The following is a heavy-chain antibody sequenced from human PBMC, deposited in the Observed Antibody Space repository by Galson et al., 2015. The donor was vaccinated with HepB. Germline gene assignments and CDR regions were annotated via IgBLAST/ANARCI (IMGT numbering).Heavy chain of an antibody. CDR3: ARTRRGYGDYLLDAFDI. CDR1: GFSLSTSGMR. CDR2: IDWDDDK. V-gene: IGHV2-70*04. J-gene: IGHJ3*02. Sequence: PALVKPTQTLTLTCTLSGFSLSTSGMRVSWIRQPPGKALEWLARIDWDDDKFYSTSLKTRLTISKDTSKNQVVLTMTNMDPVDTATYYCARTRRGYGDYLLDAFDIWGQGTMVTVSS. D-gene: IGHD4-17*01.